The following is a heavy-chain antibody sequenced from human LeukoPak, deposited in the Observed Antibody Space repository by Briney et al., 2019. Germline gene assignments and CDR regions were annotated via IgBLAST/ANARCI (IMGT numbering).Heavy chain of an antibody. D-gene: IGHD3-3*01. CDR1: GGFFSGFY. Sequence: PSETLSLTCAVDGGFFSGFYWSWIRQTPGKGLEWIGEINLTGNTNYNPSLTDYNPSLKSRVTISVDSSKNELSLKVTSVTAADTGVYYCARVSHDPLESGYYMDVWGKGTTVTVSS. J-gene: IGHJ6*03. CDR2: INLTGNT. V-gene: IGHV4-34*01. CDR3: ARVSHDPLESGYYMDV.